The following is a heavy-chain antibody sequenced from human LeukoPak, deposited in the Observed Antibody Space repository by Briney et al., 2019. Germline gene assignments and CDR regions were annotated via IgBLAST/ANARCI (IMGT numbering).Heavy chain of an antibody. CDR1: GGFYSGYF. V-gene: IGHV4-34*01. D-gene: IGHD1-14*01. J-gene: IGHJ4*02. CDR3: ARANYNRNYWDY. CDR2: INHSGST. Sequence: SETLSLTCAVYGGFYSGYFWSWLRQPPGKGLEWIGEINHSGSTNYNPSLMSRVTVSVDTSKNQFSLKLSSVTAADTAVYYCARANYNRNYWDYWGQGTLVTVSS.